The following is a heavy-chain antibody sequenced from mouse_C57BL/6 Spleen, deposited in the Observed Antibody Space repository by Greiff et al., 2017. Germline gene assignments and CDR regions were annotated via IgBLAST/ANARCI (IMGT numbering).Heavy chain of an antibody. V-gene: IGHV1-69*01. CDR1: GYTFTSYW. D-gene: IGHD2-3*01. Sequence: QVHVKQPGAELVMPGASVKLSCKASGYTFTSYWMHWVKQRPGQGLEWIGEIDPSDSYTNYNQKFKGKSTLTVDKSSSTAYMQLSSLTSEDSAVYYCASDGYYPFAYWGQGTLVTVSA. CDR2: IDPSDSYT. J-gene: IGHJ3*01. CDR3: ASDGYYPFAY.